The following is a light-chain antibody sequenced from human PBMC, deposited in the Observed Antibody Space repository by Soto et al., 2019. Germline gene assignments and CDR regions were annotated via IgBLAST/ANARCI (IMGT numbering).Light chain of an antibody. J-gene: IGKJ5*01. CDR3: QQPVRFPIT. V-gene: IGKV1-33*01. CDR1: QDISNY. Sequence: DIQMTQSPSSLSSSVGDRVTITFQASQDISNYLNWYQQKPGKAPKLLIYDASNLETGVPSRFSGSGSGTDFTLTIRSLQPEDFATYYCQQPVRFPITFGQGTRLEIK. CDR2: DAS.